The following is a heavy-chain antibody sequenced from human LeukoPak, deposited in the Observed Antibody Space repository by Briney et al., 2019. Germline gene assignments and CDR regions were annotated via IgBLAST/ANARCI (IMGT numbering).Heavy chain of an antibody. J-gene: IGHJ4*02. Sequence: SETLSLTCAVYGGSFSGYYWNWIRQPPGKGLEWIGEINHSGSTNYNPSLRIRVTISVDTSKSQFSLKLSSVTAADTAVYYCARAQYVDISGFYPGYWGQGTLVTVSS. CDR1: GGSFSGYY. V-gene: IGHV4-34*01. CDR3: ARAQYVDISGFYPGY. D-gene: IGHD3-22*01. CDR2: INHSGST.